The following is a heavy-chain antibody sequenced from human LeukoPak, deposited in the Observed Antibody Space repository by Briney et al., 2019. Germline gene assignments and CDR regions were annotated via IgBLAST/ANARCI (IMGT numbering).Heavy chain of an antibody. CDR2: ISSSSRYI. J-gene: IGHJ4*02. CDR1: GFAFSSYA. CDR3: ARDLPGITGTTDY. V-gene: IGHV3-21*01. Sequence: AGGSLRLSCAASGFAFSSYAMNWVRQPPGKGLEWVSFISSSSRYIYYADSVKGRFTISRDNAKNSLYLQIHSLRAEDTAVYYCARDLPGITGTTDYWGQGTLVTVSS. D-gene: IGHD1/OR15-1a*01.